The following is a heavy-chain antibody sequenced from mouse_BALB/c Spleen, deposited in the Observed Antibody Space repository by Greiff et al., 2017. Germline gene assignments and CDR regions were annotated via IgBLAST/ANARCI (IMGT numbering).Heavy chain of an antibody. V-gene: IGHV5-17*02. CDR2: ISSGSSTI. D-gene: IGHD2-14*01. J-gene: IGHJ2*01. CDR1: GFTFSSFG. Sequence: DVHLVESGGGLVQPGGSRKLSCAASGFTFSSFGMHWVRQAPEKGLEWVAYISSGSSTIYYADTVKGRFTISRDNPKNTLFLQMTSLRSEDTAMYYCARDRYDGFDYWGQGTTLTVSS. CDR3: ARDRYDGFDY.